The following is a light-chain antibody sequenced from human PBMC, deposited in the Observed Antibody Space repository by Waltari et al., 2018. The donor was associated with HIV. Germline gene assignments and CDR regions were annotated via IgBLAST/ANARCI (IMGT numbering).Light chain of an antibody. CDR3: QQYDIRPFT. CDR2: DAS. CDR1: HDISNL. V-gene: IGKV1-33*01. Sequence: DIQMTQSPSSLSASVGDSVTVTCRASHDISNLFNWYQQKPGKAPKLLIYDASNLETGVPSRFSGSGSGTDFAFTISSLQPEDFATYYCQQYDIRPFTFGPGTKVDIK. J-gene: IGKJ3*01.